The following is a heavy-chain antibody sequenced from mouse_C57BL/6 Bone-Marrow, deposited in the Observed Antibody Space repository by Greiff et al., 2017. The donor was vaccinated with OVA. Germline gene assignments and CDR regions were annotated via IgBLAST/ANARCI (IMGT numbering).Heavy chain of an antibody. CDR2: IDPSDSYT. CDR3: ARSGSNYEDY. D-gene: IGHD2-5*01. V-gene: IGHV1-59*01. CDR1: GYTFTSYW. Sequence: VQLQQPGAELVRPGTSVKLSCKASGYTFTSYWMHWVKQRPGQGLEWIGVIDPSDSYTNYNQKFKGKATLTVDTSSSTAYMQLSSLTSEDSAVYYCARSGSNYEDYWGQGTTLTVSS. J-gene: IGHJ2*01.